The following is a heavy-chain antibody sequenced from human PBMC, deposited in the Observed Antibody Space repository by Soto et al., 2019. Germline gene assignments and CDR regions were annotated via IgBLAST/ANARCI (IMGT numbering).Heavy chain of an antibody. CDR3: ARGQEGVVATH. Sequence: QVQLQQWGAGLLKPSETLSLNCAVTGGSLSGYYWSWIRQPPGKGLEWIGEVKDGGHTNYSPSLRGRVPISSDTSNSQVSLRLNSVTTADAGVYYCARGQEGVVATHWDQGSLVAVSS. J-gene: IGHJ4*02. V-gene: IGHV4-34*01. CDR2: VKDGGHT. D-gene: IGHD5-12*01. CDR1: GGSLSGYY.